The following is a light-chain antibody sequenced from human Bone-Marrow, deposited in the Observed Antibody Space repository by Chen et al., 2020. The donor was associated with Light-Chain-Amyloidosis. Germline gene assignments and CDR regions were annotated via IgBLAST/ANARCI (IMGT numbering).Light chain of an antibody. CDR3: QVWDRSSDRPV. Sequence: SYLLTQPSSVSVAPRQPATIACGGNNIGSTSVHWYQQTPGQAPLLVVYDDSDRPSGIPGRLSGCNSGNTATLTSSRVEAGDEADYYCQVWDRSSDRPVFGGGTKLTVL. V-gene: IGLV3-21*02. CDR2: DDS. CDR1: NIGSTS. J-gene: IGLJ3*02.